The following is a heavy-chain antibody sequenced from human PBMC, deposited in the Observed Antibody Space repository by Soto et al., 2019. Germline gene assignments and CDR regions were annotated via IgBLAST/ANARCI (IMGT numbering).Heavy chain of an antibody. Sequence: EVQLLESGGGLVQPGESLRLSCAASGFTFSSYAMSWVRQAPGKGLEWVSVISGSDDSTYYADSVKGRFTISRDNSKNTLYLQMSSLRAEDTAVYYWAKRSSSSTVDYWGQGTLVTVSS. CDR3: AKRSSSSTVDY. D-gene: IGHD6-6*01. V-gene: IGHV3-23*01. CDR2: ISGSDDST. J-gene: IGHJ4*02. CDR1: GFTFSSYA.